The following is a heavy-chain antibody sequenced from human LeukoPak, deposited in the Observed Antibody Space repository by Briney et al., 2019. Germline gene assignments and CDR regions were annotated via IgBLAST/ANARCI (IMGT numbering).Heavy chain of an antibody. J-gene: IGHJ3*02. D-gene: IGHD4-17*01. Sequence: GASVKVSCKVSGYTLTVLSMHWVRQAPGKGLEWMGGFDPEDGETIYAQKFQGRVTMTEDTSTDTAYMELSSLRSEDTAVYYCATDSGGDYTGDAFDIWGQGTMVTVSS. V-gene: IGHV1-24*01. CDR2: FDPEDGET. CDR3: ATDSGGDYTGDAFDI. CDR1: GYTLTVLS.